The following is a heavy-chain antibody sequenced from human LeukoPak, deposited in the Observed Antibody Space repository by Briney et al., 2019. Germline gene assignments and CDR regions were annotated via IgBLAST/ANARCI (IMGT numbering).Heavy chain of an antibody. CDR3: AKRGAEVGASVAPGDY. CDR2: ISYDGSNK. D-gene: IGHD1-26*01. J-gene: IGHJ4*02. V-gene: IGHV3-30*18. Sequence: GGSLRLSCAASGFTFSSYAIHWVRQAPGKGLEWVALISYDGSNKYYADSVKGRFTISRDKSKNTLYLQMDSLRAEDTAVYYCAKRGAEVGASVAPGDYWGQGTLLTVSS. CDR1: GFTFSSYA.